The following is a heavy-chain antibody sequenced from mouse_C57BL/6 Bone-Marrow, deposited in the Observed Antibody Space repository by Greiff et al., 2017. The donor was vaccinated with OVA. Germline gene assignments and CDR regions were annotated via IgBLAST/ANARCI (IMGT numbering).Heavy chain of an antibody. J-gene: IGHJ1*03. CDR2: IHPNSGST. Sequence: QDQLQQPGAELVKPGASVKLSCKASGYTFTSYWMHWVKQRPGQGLEWIGMIHPNSGSTNYNEKFKSKATLTVDKSSSTAYMQLSSLTSEDSAVYYCASPYGYEFHWYFDVWGTGTTVTVSS. V-gene: IGHV1-64*01. D-gene: IGHD2-2*01. CDR1: GYTFTSYW. CDR3: ASPYGYEFHWYFDV.